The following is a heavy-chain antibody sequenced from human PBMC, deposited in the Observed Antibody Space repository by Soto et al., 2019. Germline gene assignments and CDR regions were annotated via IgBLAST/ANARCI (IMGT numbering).Heavy chain of an antibody. D-gene: IGHD5-12*01. CDR1: SASITRSRHY. V-gene: IGHV4-39*01. Sequence: ASETRSLTCTVSSASITRSRHYWNWVRQPPGKGLEWIGNMYYSGRTYYNLSLKSRVTISVDTSKNQFSLKLSSVTAADTAVYYCVRHAQWIIRAYWGQGSLVTVSS. CDR2: MYYSGRT. J-gene: IGHJ4*02. CDR3: VRHAQWIIRAY.